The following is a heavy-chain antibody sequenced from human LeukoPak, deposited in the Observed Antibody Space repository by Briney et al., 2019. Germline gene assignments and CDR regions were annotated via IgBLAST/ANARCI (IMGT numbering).Heavy chain of an antibody. CDR1: GGSFSGYY. CDR3: ARGIVGATCFDY. CDR2: INHSGST. D-gene: IGHD1-26*01. V-gene: IGHV4-34*01. Sequence: EPSETLSLTCAVYGGSFSGYYWSWIRQPPGKGLEWIGEINHSGSTNYNPSLKSRVTISVDTSKNQFSLKLRSVTAADAAVYYCARGIVGATCFDYWGEGALVTVSS. J-gene: IGHJ4*02.